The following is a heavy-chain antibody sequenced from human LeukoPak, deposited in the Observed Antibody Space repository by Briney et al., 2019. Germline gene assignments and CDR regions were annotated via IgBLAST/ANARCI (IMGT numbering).Heavy chain of an antibody. Sequence: ASVKVSCKASGYTFTSYDINWVRQATGQGLEWMGWMNPNSGNTGYAQKFQGRVTMTSNTSISTAYMELSSMRSEDTAVYNCARGVDTAMVPHYMDVWGKGTTVTVS. CDR2: MNPNSGNT. CDR3: ARGVDTAMVPHYMDV. D-gene: IGHD5-18*01. V-gene: IGHV1-8*01. CDR1: GYTFTSYD. J-gene: IGHJ6*03.